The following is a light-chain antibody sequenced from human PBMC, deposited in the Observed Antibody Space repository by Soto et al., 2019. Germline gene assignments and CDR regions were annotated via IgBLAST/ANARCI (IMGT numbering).Light chain of an antibody. V-gene: IGKV3D-15*01. CDR2: DVS. CDR1: QSVSSN. J-gene: IGKJ4*01. CDR3: QQYHDWPLT. Sequence: EIVMTQSPATLSVSPGERATLSCRASQSVSSNFAWYQQRPAQAPRLLIYDVSTRATGVPTTFSGSGSGTEFTLPLSSLQSEDFAVSYCQQYHDWPLTFGGGTKVDIK.